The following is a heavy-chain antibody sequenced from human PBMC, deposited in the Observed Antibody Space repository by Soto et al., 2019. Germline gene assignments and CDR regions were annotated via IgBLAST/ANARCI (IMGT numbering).Heavy chain of an antibody. CDR3: AREDILGARSFDY. D-gene: IGHD1-26*01. J-gene: IGHJ4*02. CDR1: GFTFSGYS. V-gene: IGHV3-48*02. CDR2: ISSGSKTI. Sequence: EVQLVESGGGLVRRGGALRVSCAASGFTFSGYSMNWVRQAPGKGLEWISYISSGSKTIFYADSVKGRFSISRDNAKNSQYLQMNSLRDEDTAVYFCAREDILGARSFDYWGQGTLVTVSS.